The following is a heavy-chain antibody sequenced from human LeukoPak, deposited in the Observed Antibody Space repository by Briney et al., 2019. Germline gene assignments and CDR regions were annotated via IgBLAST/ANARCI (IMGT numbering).Heavy chain of an antibody. Sequence: PGGSLRLSCVASGFTFSDYGLHWVRQAPGKGLEWVAFMRYDGSVQDYIDSVKGRFTISRDNSKNTMFLQMNSLRVEDTAVYYCAKVMVAFNWNHGNFDYWGQGTLVTVSS. D-gene: IGHD1-14*01. CDR1: GFTFSDYG. CDR3: AKVMVAFNWNHGNFDY. CDR2: MRYDGSVQ. J-gene: IGHJ4*02. V-gene: IGHV3-30*02.